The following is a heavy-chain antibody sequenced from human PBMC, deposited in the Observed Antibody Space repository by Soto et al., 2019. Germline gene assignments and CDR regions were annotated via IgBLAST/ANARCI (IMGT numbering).Heavy chain of an antibody. V-gene: IGHV4-4*07. CDR1: GFTFSSYW. Sequence: KPGGSLRLSCAASGFTFSSYWMHWVRQPPGKGLEWIGRIYATGSTDYNPSLKSRITMSVDMSKKQFSLTLRSVTAADTAIYYCVRDGTKNLRDRFDPWGRGILVTVSS. D-gene: IGHD1-1*01. CDR3: VRDGTKNLRDRFDP. J-gene: IGHJ5*02. CDR2: IYATGST.